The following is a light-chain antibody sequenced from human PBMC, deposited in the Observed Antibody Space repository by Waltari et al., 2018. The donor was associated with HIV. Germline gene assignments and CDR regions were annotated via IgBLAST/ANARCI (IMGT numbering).Light chain of an antibody. CDR3: CSYGGSWSFV. V-gene: IGLV2-11*01. CDR1: TSDVGTYNY. Sequence: QSALTQPRSVSGSPGQSVTISCVGSTSDVGTYNYVSWYHLKLGKAPQLIIYDINQRPSGVPVRFSGAKSGATASLTISGLQAEDEGDFYCCSYGGSWSFVFGGGTTLTVL. CDR2: DIN. J-gene: IGLJ2*01.